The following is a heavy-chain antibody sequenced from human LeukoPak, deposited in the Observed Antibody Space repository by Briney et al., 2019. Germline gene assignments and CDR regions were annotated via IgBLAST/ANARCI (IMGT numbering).Heavy chain of an antibody. V-gene: IGHV4-59*08. D-gene: IGHD6-19*01. J-gene: IGHJ2*01. Sequence: SQTLSLTCTVSGGSISSYYWSWIRQPPGKGLEWIGYIYYSGSTNYNPSLKSRVTISVDTSKNQFSLKLSSVTAADTAVYYCARRRGYSSGWPKSLGVLPFWYFDLWGRGTLVTVSS. CDR2: IYYSGST. CDR3: ARRRGYSSGWPKSLGVLPFWYFDL. CDR1: GGSISSYY.